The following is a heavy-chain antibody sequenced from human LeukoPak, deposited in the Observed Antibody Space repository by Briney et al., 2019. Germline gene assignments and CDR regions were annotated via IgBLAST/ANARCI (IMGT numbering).Heavy chain of an antibody. V-gene: IGHV4-59*01. D-gene: IGHD3-10*01. CDR3: ARVYYYGSEYYFDY. CDR2: IYYSGST. CDR1: GGSISSYY. Sequence: SETLSLTCTVSGGSISSYYWSWIRQPPGKGLEWIGYIYYSGSTNYNPSLKSRVTISVDTSKNQFSLKLSSVTAADTAVYYCARVYYYGSEYYFDYWGQGTLVTVSS. J-gene: IGHJ4*02.